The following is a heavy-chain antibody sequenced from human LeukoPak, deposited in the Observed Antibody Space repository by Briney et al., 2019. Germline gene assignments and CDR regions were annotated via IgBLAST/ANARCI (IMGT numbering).Heavy chain of an antibody. D-gene: IGHD6-6*01. CDR1: GGSFSGYY. Sequence: PSETLSLTCAVYGGSFSGYYWSWIRRPPGKGLEWIGEINHSGSTNYNPSLKSRVTISVDTSKNQFSLKLSSVTAADTAVYYCAGGVAARPAVVDYWGQGTLVTVSS. V-gene: IGHV4-34*01. CDR3: AGGVAARPAVVDY. J-gene: IGHJ4*02. CDR2: INHSGST.